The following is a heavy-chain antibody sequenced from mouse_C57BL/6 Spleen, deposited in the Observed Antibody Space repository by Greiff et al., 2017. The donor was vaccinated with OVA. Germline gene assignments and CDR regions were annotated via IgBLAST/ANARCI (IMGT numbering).Heavy chain of an antibody. D-gene: IGHD2-4*01. Sequence: QVQLQQPGAELVRPGSSVKLSCKASGYTFTSYWMDWVKQRPGQGLEWIGNIYPSDSETHYNQKFKDKATLTVDKSSSTAYMQLSSLTSEDSAVYYCARNYEYDGAIDYWGQGTSVTVSS. CDR2: IYPSDSET. CDR1: GYTFTSYW. V-gene: IGHV1-61*01. J-gene: IGHJ4*01. CDR3: ARNYEYDGAIDY.